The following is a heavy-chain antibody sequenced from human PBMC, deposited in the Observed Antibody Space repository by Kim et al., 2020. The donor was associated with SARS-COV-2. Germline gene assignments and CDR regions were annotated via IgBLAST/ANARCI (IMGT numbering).Heavy chain of an antibody. V-gene: IGHV3-66*01. CDR1: GFTVSSNY. Sequence: GGSLRLSCAASGFTVSSNYMSWVRQAPGKGLEWVSVIYSGGSTYYADSVKGRFTISRDNSKNTLYLQMNSLRAEDTAVYYCARVADQLIRGYYYYGMDVWGQGTTVTVSS. CDR3: ARVADQLIRGYYYYGMDV. J-gene: IGHJ6*02. D-gene: IGHD3-10*01. CDR2: IYSGGST.